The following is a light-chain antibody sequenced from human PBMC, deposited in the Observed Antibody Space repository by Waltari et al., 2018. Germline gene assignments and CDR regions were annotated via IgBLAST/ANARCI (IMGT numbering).Light chain of an antibody. Sequence: QLVLTQSPSFSASLGASVKLTCTLSSGHSSYAIAWHQQQPEKGPRYLMKLNSDGSHSKGDGIPDRFSGSSSGAERYLTISSLQSEDEADYYCQTWGTGMGVFGGGTKLTVL. J-gene: IGLJ3*02. CDR2: LNSDGSH. CDR3: QTWGTGMGV. CDR1: SGHSSYA. V-gene: IGLV4-69*01.